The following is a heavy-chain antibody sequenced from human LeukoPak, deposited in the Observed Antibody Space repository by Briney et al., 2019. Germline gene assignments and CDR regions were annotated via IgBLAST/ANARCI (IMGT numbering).Heavy chain of an antibody. CDR2: ISDNSGRT. V-gene: IGHV3-23*01. J-gene: IGHJ3*02. Sequence: PGGSLRLSCAASGFTFSSYAMSWVRQAPGKGLEWISTISDNSGRTLYAGSVKGRFTLSRDNSKNTLYLQMNSLRADDTAIFYCAKYRRAGDFDLNDAFGIWGQGTMVTVSS. D-gene: IGHD4-17*01. CDR1: GFTFSSYA. CDR3: AKYRRAGDFDLNDAFGI.